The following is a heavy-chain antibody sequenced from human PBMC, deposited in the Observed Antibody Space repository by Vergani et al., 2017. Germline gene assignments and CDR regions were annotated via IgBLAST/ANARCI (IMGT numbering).Heavy chain of an antibody. Sequence: QVQLVQSGAEVKKPGSSVKVSCKASGGTFSSYTISWVRQAPGQGLEWMGRIIPILGIANYAQKFKGRVTITEDKSTSTAYMELSSQRSEDTAVYYCARVGPSGYSYGYFDYWGQGTLVTVSS. J-gene: IGHJ4*02. D-gene: IGHD5-18*01. CDR1: GGTFSSYT. V-gene: IGHV1-69*02. CDR2: IIPILGIA. CDR3: ARVGPSGYSYGYFDY.